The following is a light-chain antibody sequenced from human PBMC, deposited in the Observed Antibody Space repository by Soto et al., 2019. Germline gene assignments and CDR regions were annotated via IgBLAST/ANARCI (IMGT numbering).Light chain of an antibody. V-gene: IGKV3-11*01. CDR2: DAS. CDR3: QQRSNWPPYT. J-gene: IGKJ2*01. Sequence: EIVLTQSPATLSLSPGERATLSCRASQSVSSYLAWYQQKPGQAPRLLIYDASNRATGIPARFSGSGSGTDFTLTISGLEPEDFAFYYCQQRSNWPPYTFGQGTKLEIK. CDR1: QSVSSY.